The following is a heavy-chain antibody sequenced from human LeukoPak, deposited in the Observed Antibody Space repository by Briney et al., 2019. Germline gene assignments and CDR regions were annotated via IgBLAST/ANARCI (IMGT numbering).Heavy chain of an antibody. Sequence: SETLSLTCIVSGGSISSSIYYWGWIRQPPGKGLEWIGSIFYSGSTYYNPSLKSRVTISVDTSKNQFSLKLSSVTAADTAVYYCARGRGYVWGSYLHLFDYWGQGTLVTVSS. CDR3: ARGRGYVWGSYLHLFDY. V-gene: IGHV4-39*07. J-gene: IGHJ4*02. CDR2: IFYSGST. CDR1: GGSISSSIYY. D-gene: IGHD3-16*02.